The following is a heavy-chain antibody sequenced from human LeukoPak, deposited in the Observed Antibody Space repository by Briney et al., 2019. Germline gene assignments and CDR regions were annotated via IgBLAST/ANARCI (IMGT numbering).Heavy chain of an antibody. D-gene: IGHD6-19*01. V-gene: IGHV3-30-3*01. CDR1: GFTFSSYA. CDR3: ASPIAVAGDDAFDI. J-gene: IGHJ3*02. CDR2: ISYDGSNK. Sequence: GGSLRLSCAASGFTFSSYAMHWVRQAPGKGLEWVAVISYDGSNKYYADSVKGRFTISRDNSKNTLYLQMNSLRAEDTAVYYCASPIAVAGDDAFDIWGQGTMVTVSS.